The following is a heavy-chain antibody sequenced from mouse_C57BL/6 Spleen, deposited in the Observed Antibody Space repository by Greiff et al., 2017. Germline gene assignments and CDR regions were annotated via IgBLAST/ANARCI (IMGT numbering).Heavy chain of an antibody. V-gene: IGHV1-20*01. CDR2: INPYNGDT. J-gene: IGHJ2*01. D-gene: IGHD1-1*01. Sequence: VQLQQSGPELVKPGDSVKISCKASGYSFTGYFMNWVMQSHGKSLEWIGRINPYNGDTFSNQKFKGKATLTVDKSSSTAHMELRSLTSEDSSVYYWARGVTTVVYSYCFDYWGQGTTLTVSS. CDR3: ARGVTTVVYSYCFDY. CDR1: GYSFTGYF.